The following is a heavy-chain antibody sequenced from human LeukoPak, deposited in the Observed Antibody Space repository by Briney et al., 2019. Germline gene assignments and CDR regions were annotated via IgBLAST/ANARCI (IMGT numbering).Heavy chain of an antibody. CDR3: ARLSSSQNYYGMDV. CDR2: IYYSGSA. D-gene: IGHD6-6*01. J-gene: IGHJ6*02. V-gene: IGHV4-59*08. Sequence: SETLSLAYTVSGGSISSYYGSWIRQPPGKGLEWIGYIYYSGSANYNPSLKSRVTFSVDTSKTQFSLTLSSVTAADTAVYYCARLSSSQNYYGMDVWGQGTTVTVSS. CDR1: GGSISSYY.